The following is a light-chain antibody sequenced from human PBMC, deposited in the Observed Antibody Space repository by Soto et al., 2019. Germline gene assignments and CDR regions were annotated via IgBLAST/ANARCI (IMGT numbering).Light chain of an antibody. Sequence: QSALTQPRAVSGSPGQSVTISCTGTSSDVGGYNYVSWYQQHPGKVPKLMIYDVSRRPSGVPDRFSGSKSGNTASLTISGLQAEDEADYYCCSYAGSYAVVFGAGTKVTVL. J-gene: IGLJ2*01. CDR2: DVS. CDR3: CSYAGSYAVV. V-gene: IGLV2-11*01. CDR1: SSDVGGYNY.